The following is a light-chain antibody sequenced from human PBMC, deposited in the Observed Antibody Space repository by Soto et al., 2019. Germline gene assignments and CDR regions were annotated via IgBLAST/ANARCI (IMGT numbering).Light chain of an antibody. CDR2: GAS. J-gene: IGKJ2*01. CDR1: QSVNNNY. V-gene: IGKV3-20*01. CDR3: QQYGSSQYT. Sequence: EIVLTQSPGTLSLSPGERATLSCRASQSVNNNYFAWYQQKPGQAPRLLTYGASSRATGIPDRFSGSGAGTDFTLTISRLEPEDFAVDYCQQYGSSQYTFPQGTKLEIK.